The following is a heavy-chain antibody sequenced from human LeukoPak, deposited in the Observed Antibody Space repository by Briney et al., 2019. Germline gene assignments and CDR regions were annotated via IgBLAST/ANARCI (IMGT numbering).Heavy chain of an antibody. CDR2: INCDNDGI. CDR3: ARDDYSTLGYNFHY. J-gene: IGHJ4*02. Sequence: GGSLRLSCVASGFTFADHAMHWVRRAPGQGLEWVTGINCDNDGIVYAASVRGRFTVSRDNAKNTLYLQMNRLRPEDTAFYYCARDDYSTLGYNFHYWGQGTLVTVSS. D-gene: IGHD1-1*01. CDR1: GFTFADHA. V-gene: IGHV3-9*01.